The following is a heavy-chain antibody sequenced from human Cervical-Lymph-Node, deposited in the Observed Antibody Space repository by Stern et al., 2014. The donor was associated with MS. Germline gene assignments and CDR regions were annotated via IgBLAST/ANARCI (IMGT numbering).Heavy chain of an antibody. D-gene: IGHD6-25*01. Sequence: VQLVESGPGLVKPSETLSLTCTVSGVSISSGSYYWGWIRQPPGRGLEWIGSFLYIGRTYYNPSLKRRLAISADTSNNQFLPNLTSVTAADTALYYCARLIAAAGPSMGYLDLWGQGALVTVSS. V-gene: IGHV4-39*01. CDR1: GVSISSGSYY. J-gene: IGHJ4*02. CDR2: FLYIGRT. CDR3: ARLIAAAGPSMGYLDL.